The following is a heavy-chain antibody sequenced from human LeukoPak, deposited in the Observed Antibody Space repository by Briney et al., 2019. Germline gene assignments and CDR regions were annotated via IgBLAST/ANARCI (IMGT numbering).Heavy chain of an antibody. D-gene: IGHD2-15*01. J-gene: IGHJ4*02. Sequence: GGSLRLSCAASGFTVSSNYMSWVRQAPGKGLEWVSVIYSGGSTYYADSVKGRFTISRDNSKNTLYLQMNSLRAEDTAVYYCAKETDIVVVVAAQNFDYWGQGTLVTVSS. CDR1: GFTVSSNY. CDR2: IYSGGST. V-gene: IGHV3-66*01. CDR3: AKETDIVVVVAAQNFDY.